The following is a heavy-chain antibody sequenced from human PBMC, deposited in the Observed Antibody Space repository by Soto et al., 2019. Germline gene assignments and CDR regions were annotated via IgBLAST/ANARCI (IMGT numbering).Heavy chain of an antibody. Sequence: SETLSLTCTVSGGSISANYWSWIRQPPGKGLECIGYIYYTGSTNYNPSLKSRVTISVDRSKNQFSLKLSSVTAADTAVYYCAAGGGLPRYYWGQGTVVTVSS. CDR3: AAGGGLPRYY. D-gene: IGHD5-12*01. CDR2: IYYTGST. V-gene: IGHV4-59*12. J-gene: IGHJ4*02. CDR1: GGSISANY.